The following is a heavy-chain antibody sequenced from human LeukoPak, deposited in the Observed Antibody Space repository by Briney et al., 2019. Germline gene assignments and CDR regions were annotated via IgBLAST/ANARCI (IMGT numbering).Heavy chain of an antibody. D-gene: IGHD3-10*02. Sequence: GGSLRLSCAASGITFSSYEMNWVRQAPGKGLEWVSYISSSGSTIYYADSVKGRFTISRDNAKNSLYLQMNSLRAEDTAVYYCAELGITMIGGVWGKGTAVTISS. V-gene: IGHV3-48*03. J-gene: IGHJ6*04. CDR3: AELGITMIGGV. CDR2: ISSSGSTI. CDR1: GITFSSYE.